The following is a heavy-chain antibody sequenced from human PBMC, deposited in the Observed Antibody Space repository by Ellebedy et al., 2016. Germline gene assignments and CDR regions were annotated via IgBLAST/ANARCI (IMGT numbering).Heavy chain of an antibody. J-gene: IGHJ4*02. D-gene: IGHD6-19*01. CDR1: GGTFSSYA. CDR2: IIPILGIA. V-gene: IGHV1-69*04. CDR3: ARGADSSGLLDY. Sequence: ASVKVSCKASGGTFSSYAISWVRQAPGQGLEWMGRIIPILGIANYAQKFQGRVTITADKSTSTAYMELSSLRSEDTAVYYCARGADSSGLLDYWGQGTLVTVSS.